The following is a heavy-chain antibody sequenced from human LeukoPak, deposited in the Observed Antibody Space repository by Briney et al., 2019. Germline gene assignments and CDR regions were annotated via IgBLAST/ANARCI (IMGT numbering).Heavy chain of an antibody. D-gene: IGHD5-18*01. CDR2: INGDGSIT. J-gene: IGHJ4*02. CDR3: ARSRGYTFYFDY. V-gene: IGHV3-74*01. CDR1: GFTFSSYW. Sequence: PGGSLRLSCAASGFTFSSYWMYWVRQAPGKGLVWVSRINGDGSITGYADSMKGRFTISRDNAKNTLYAQMNSLRAEDTAVYFCARSRGYTFYFDYWGQGALVTVSS.